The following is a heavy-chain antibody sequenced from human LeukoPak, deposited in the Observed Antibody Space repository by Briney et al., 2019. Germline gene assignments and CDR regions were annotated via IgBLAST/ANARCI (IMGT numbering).Heavy chain of an antibody. V-gene: IGHV1-2*02. Sequence: ASVKVSFKASGYTFTVYYMHWVRQAPGQGLEWMGWINPNSGGTNYAQKFQGRVTMTRDTSISTAYMELSRLRSDDTAVYYCARGDSSSWYGLDYWGQGTLVTVSS. J-gene: IGHJ4*02. CDR3: ARGDSSSWYGLDY. CDR1: GYTFTVYY. D-gene: IGHD6-13*01. CDR2: INPNSGGT.